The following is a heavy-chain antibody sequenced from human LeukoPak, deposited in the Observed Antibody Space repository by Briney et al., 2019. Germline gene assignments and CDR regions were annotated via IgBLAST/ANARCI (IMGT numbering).Heavy chain of an antibody. CDR1: GGSFSGYY. V-gene: IGHV4-34*01. Sequence: SETLSLTCAVYGGSFSGYYWSWIRQPPGKGLEWIGEINHSGSTNYNPSLKSRVTISVDTSKNQFSLKLSSVTAADTAVYYCARAFGTMDTAMANDYWGQGTQVTVSS. J-gene: IGHJ4*02. CDR3: ARAFGTMDTAMANDY. D-gene: IGHD5-18*01. CDR2: INHSGST.